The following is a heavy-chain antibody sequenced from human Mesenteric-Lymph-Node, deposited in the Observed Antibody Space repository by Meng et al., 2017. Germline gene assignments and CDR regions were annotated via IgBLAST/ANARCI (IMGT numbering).Heavy chain of an antibody. CDR1: GFTFSGYD. V-gene: IGHV3-13*03. CDR2: IGTAGDT. J-gene: IGHJ4*02. CDR3: AKGATFNSWVVDY. D-gene: IGHD3-16*01. Sequence: GESLKISCAACGFTFSGYDMHWVRQATGKGLEWVSAIGTAGDTYYPGSVKGQFTISRENAKNSLYLQMNSLRAGDTAVHYCAKGATFNSWVVDYWGQGTLVTVSS.